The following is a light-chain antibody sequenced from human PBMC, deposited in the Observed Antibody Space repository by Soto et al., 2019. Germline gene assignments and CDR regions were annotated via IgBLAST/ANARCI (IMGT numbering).Light chain of an antibody. J-gene: IGLJ2*01. CDR3: CSYAGSSTLV. CDR1: SSDVGSYNL. CDR2: EGS. V-gene: IGLV2-23*01. Sequence: QSVLTQPASVSGSPGQSITISCTGTSSDVGSYNLVSWYQQHPGKAPKLMTYEGSKRPSGVSNRFSGSKSGNTASLTSSGLQAEDEADYYCCSYAGSSTLVFGGGTKLTVL.